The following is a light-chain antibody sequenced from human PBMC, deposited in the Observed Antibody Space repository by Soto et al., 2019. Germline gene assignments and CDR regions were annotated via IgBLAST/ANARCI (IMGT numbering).Light chain of an antibody. Sequence: DILMTQSPSTLSASVGDRVTITCRASQSISSWLAWYQQKPGNAPKVLIYKASNLETGVPSRFSGSGSETEFTLTISSLQPDDFATYYCQQYNGYPYTFGQGTKLEIK. CDR3: QQYNGYPYT. V-gene: IGKV1-5*03. J-gene: IGKJ2*01. CDR2: KAS. CDR1: QSISSW.